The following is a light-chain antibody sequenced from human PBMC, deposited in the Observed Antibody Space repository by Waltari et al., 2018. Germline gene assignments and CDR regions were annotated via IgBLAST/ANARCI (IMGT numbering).Light chain of an antibody. Sequence: QSVLTQPPSASGTPGQRVTISCSGSSSNSGSTYVYWYQQLPGTAPKLLIYRNNQRPSGVPDRFSGSKSGTSASLAISGLRSEDEADYYCAAWDDSLSGVVFDGGTKLTVL. V-gene: IGLV1-47*01. CDR3: AAWDDSLSGVV. CDR2: RNN. CDR1: SSNSGSTY. J-gene: IGLJ2*01.